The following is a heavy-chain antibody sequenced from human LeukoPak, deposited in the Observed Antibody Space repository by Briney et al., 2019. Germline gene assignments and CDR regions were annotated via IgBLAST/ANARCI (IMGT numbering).Heavy chain of an antibody. D-gene: IGHD3-3*01. J-gene: IGHJ6*02. CDR2: IYYSGST. CDR1: GGSISSYY. CDR3: ARLRRILRFLEWSPSRKTNYYGMDV. Sequence: PSETLSLTCTVSGGSISSYYWSWIRQPPGKGLEWIGYIYYSGSTNYNPSLKSRVTISVDTSKNQFSLKLSSVTAADTAVYYCARLRRILRFLEWSPSRKTNYYGMDVWGQGTTVTVSS. V-gene: IGHV4-59*12.